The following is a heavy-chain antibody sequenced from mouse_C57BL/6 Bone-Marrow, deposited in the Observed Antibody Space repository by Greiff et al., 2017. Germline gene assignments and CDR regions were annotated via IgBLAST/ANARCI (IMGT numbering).Heavy chain of an antibody. D-gene: IGHD2-4*01. Sequence: QVQLQQPGAELVKPGASVKLSCKASGYTFASYWMHWVKQRPGQGLEWIGMIHPNSGSTNYNEKFKSKATLTVDKSSSTAYMQLSSLTSEDSAVYYCAREGDYYDYDPYAMDYWGQGTSVTVSS. V-gene: IGHV1-64*01. CDR3: AREGDYYDYDPYAMDY. CDR2: IHPNSGST. J-gene: IGHJ4*01. CDR1: GYTFASYW.